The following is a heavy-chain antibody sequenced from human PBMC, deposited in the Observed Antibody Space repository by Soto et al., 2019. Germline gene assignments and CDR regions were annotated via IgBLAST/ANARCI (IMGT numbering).Heavy chain of an antibody. CDR3: ARGTNFYDSTGSYYQYYFDY. CDR2: IWYDGNNK. D-gene: IGHD3-22*01. Sequence: QEKLVESGGGVVQPGRSLRLSCAASGFIFNSYGMHWVRQAPGKGLEWVAVIWYDGNNKYYGDSVKGRFTISRDNSKNTLYLQMNSLRVEDTAVYYCARGTNFYDSTGSYYQYYFDYWGQGTRVTVSS. CDR1: GFIFNSYG. J-gene: IGHJ4*02. V-gene: IGHV3-33*01.